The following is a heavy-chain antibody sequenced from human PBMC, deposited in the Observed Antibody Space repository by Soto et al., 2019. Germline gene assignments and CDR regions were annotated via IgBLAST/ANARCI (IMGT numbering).Heavy chain of an antibody. CDR3: ARGRHYYDSSGYLMEGLDV. J-gene: IGHJ6*02. CDR1: GYTFTSYD. Sequence: GPSGKVSCQASGYTFTSYDINWVRQDTVEVLDWMGWMNPNSGNTGYAQKFQGRVTMTRNTSISTAYMELSSLRSEDTAVYYCARGRHYYDSSGYLMEGLDVCGQGTTVTVSS. V-gene: IGHV1-8*01. D-gene: IGHD3-22*01. CDR2: MNPNSGNT.